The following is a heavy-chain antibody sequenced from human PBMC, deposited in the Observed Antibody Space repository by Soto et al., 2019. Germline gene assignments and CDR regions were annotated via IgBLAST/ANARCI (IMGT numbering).Heavy chain of an antibody. CDR2: ISSSSSYI. V-gene: IGHV3-21*01. CDR1: GFTFSSYS. CDR3: ARDGGRDGYNPMDYYGMDV. D-gene: IGHD5-12*01. Sequence: PVGSLRLSCAASGFTFSSYSMNWVRQAPGKGLEWVSSISSSSSYIYYADSVKGRFTISRDNAKNSLYLQMNSLRAEDTAVYYCARDGGRDGYNPMDYYGMDVWGQGTTVTVSS. J-gene: IGHJ6*02.